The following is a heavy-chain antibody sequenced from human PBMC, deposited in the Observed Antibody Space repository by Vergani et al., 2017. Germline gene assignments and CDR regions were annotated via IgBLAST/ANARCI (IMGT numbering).Heavy chain of an antibody. CDR3: ARRPQDLAAAGDWYFDL. Sequence: EVQLVQSGAEVKTPGESLKISCKGSGYSFTSYCIGWVRQMPGKGLEWMGIIYPGDSDTRYSPSFQGQVTISADKSISTAYLQWSSLKASDTAMYYCARRPQDLAAAGDWYFDLWGRGTLVTVSS. CDR1: GYSFTSYC. J-gene: IGHJ2*01. CDR2: IYPGDSDT. V-gene: IGHV5-51*03. D-gene: IGHD6-13*01.